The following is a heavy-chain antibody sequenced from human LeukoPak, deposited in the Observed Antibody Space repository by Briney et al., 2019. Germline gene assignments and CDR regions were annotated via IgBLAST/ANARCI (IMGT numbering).Heavy chain of an antibody. V-gene: IGHV3-20*04. CDR3: ARGYCSSTSCYFDY. J-gene: IGHJ4*02. D-gene: IGHD2-2*01. Sequence: PGGSLRLSCAASGFTFDDYGMSWVRQAPGKGLEWVSGINWNGGRTGYADSVKGRFTISRDNAKNSLYLQMNSLRAEDTALYYCARGYCSSTSCYFDYWGQGTLVTVSS. CDR2: INWNGGRT. CDR1: GFTFDDYG.